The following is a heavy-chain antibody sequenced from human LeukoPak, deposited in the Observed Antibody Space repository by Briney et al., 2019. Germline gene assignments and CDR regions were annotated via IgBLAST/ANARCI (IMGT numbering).Heavy chain of an antibody. V-gene: IGHV3-23*01. CDR3: AKGLSLFLYGSGTSFDY. J-gene: IGHJ4*02. Sequence: PGGSLRLSCAASGFTFSSYAMSWVRQAPGKGLEWVSGISGSGDSTYYADSVKGRFSISRDNSRDTLYLQMNSLRAEDTAVYYCAKGLSLFLYGSGTSFDYWGQGTLVTVSS. CDR1: GFTFSSYA. CDR2: ISGSGDST. D-gene: IGHD3-10*01.